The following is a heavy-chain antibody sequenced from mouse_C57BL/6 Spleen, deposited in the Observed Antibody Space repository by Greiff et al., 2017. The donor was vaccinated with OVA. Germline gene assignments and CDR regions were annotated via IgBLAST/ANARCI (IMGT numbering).Heavy chain of an antibody. Sequence: QVQLQQSGAELVRPGTSVKVSCKASGYAFTNYLIEWVKQRPRQGLEWIGVINPGSGGTNYNEKFKGKATLTADKSSSTAYMQLSSLTSEDSAVYFCARYRDVSYFDYWGQGTTLTVSS. CDR2: INPGSGGT. J-gene: IGHJ2*01. CDR3: ARYRDVSYFDY. V-gene: IGHV1-54*01. CDR1: GYAFTNYL.